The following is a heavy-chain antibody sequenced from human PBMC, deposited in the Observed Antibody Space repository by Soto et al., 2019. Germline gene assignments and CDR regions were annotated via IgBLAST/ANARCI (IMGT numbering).Heavy chain of an antibody. V-gene: IGHV1-2*04. Sequence: ASVKVSCKASGYTFTGYYMHWVRQAPGQGLEWMGWINPNSGGTNYAQKFQGWATMTRDTSISTAYMELSRLRSDDTAVYYCARELGDDPASAKYYGMDVWGQGTTVTVSS. D-gene: IGHD3-16*01. CDR1: GYTFTGYY. CDR2: INPNSGGT. CDR3: ARELGDDPASAKYYGMDV. J-gene: IGHJ6*02.